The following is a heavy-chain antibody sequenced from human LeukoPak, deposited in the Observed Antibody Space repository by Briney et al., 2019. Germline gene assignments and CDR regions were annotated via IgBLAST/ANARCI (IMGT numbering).Heavy chain of an antibody. V-gene: IGHV3-23*01. Sequence: PGASLRLSCAASGFTFSSYAMSWVRQAPGKGLEWVSAISGSGGSTYYADSVKGRFTISRDNSKNPLYLQMNSLRAEDTAVYYCVIDPHIVVVTALVDYWGQGTLVSVSS. J-gene: IGHJ4*02. CDR2: ISGSGGST. D-gene: IGHD2-21*02. CDR3: VIDPHIVVVTALVDY. CDR1: GFTFSSYA.